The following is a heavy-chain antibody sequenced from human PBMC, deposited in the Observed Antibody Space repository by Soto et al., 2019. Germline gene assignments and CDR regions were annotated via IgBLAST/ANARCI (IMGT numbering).Heavy chain of an antibody. J-gene: IGHJ6*02. V-gene: IGHV4-34*01. CDR3: ARGQGEDQWRRNWNYVHSYYGMDV. D-gene: IGHD1-7*01. Sequence: TSETLSLTCAVYGGSFSGYYWSWIRQPPGKGLEWIGEINHSGSTNYNPSLKSRVTISVDTSKNQFSLKLSSVTAADTAVYYCARGQGEDQWRRNWNYVHSYYGMDVWGQGTTVTVSS. CDR1: GGSFSGYY. CDR2: INHSGST.